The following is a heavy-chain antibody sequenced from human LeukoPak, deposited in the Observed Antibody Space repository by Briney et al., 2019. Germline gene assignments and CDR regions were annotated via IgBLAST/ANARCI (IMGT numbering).Heavy chain of an antibody. V-gene: IGHV3-9*01. CDR2: ISWNSGSI. CDR3: AKDTMGYYDSSGYSHFDY. CDR1: GFTFDDYA. J-gene: IGHJ4*02. D-gene: IGHD3-22*01. Sequence: GRSLRLSCAASGFTFDDYAMHWVRHAPGKGLEWVSGISWNSGSIGYADSVKGRFTISRDNAKNSLYLQMNSLRAEDTALYYCAKDTMGYYDSSGYSHFDYWGQGTLVTVSS.